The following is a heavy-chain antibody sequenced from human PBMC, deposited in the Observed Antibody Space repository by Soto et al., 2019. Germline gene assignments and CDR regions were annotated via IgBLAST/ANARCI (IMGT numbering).Heavy chain of an antibody. V-gene: IGHV5-51*01. D-gene: IGHD3-10*01. CDR1: GYSFTSYW. CDR3: ATKYYSYYYYGMDV. J-gene: IGHJ6*02. CDR2: SYPGDSES. Sequence: GESLKISCKGSGYSFTSYWIAWVRQMPGTGLEWMGISYPGDSESRYSLSFQGQVTISADKSISTAYLQWSSLKASDTAMYYCATKYYSYYYYGMDVWGQGTTVTVSS.